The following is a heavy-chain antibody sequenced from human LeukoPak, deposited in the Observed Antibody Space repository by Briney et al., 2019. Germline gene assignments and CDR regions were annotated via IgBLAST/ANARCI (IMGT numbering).Heavy chain of an antibody. Sequence: EASVKVSCKASGGTFSSYAISWVRQAPGQGLEWMGRIIPILGIANYAQKFQGRVTITADKSTSTAYMELSSLRSEDTAVYYCARGCSGGSCYLQPFDYWGQGTPVTVSS. CDR1: GGTFSSYA. D-gene: IGHD2-15*01. J-gene: IGHJ4*02. CDR2: IIPILGIA. V-gene: IGHV1-69*04. CDR3: ARGCSGGSCYLQPFDY.